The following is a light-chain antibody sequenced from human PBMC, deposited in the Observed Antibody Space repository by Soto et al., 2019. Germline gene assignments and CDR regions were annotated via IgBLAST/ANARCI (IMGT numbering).Light chain of an antibody. Sequence: DIQMTQSPSTLSASIGDRVTITCRASQSLSSWLAWYQQKPGKAPKLLIYKASSLESGVPSRFSGSGSGTEFTLTISSLQPDDFATYYCQQYDRWPVTFGGGTKVEIK. CDR2: KAS. CDR1: QSLSSW. J-gene: IGKJ4*01. V-gene: IGKV1-5*03. CDR3: QQYDRWPVT.